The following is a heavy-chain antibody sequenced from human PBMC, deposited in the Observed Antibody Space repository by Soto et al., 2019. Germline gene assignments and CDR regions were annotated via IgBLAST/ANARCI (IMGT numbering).Heavy chain of an antibody. Sequence: FTAYDINCVRQASGQALEWMVSMNHINGATGSARRFQGRVSMTRNTATGTAYMELTTLRLDATAVYYCGRGPSPRAPARRTPYYYAMDVWGQGTTVTVSS. CDR1: FTAYD. CDR2: MNHINGAT. CDR3: GRGPSPRAPARRTPYYYAMDV. V-gene: IGHV1-8*02. J-gene: IGHJ6*02. D-gene: IGHD2-2*01.